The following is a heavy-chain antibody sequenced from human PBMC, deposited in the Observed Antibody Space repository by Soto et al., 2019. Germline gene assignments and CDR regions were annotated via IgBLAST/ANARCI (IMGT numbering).Heavy chain of an antibody. CDR1: GFTVSSNY. V-gene: IGHV3-53*01. D-gene: IGHD3-10*01. J-gene: IGHJ6*02. CDR2: IYSGGSA. CDR3: ARDRPDYYGSGSYYYYGMDV. Sequence: GGSLRLSCAASGFTVSSNYMSWVRQAPGKGLEWVSVIYSGGSAYYADSVKGRFTISRDNSKNTLYLQMNSLRAEDTAVYYCARDRPDYYGSGSYYYYGMDVWGQGTTVTVSS.